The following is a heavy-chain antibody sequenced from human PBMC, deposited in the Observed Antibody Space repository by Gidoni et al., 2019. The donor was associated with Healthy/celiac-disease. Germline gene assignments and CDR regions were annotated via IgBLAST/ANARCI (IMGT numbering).Heavy chain of an antibody. CDR2: IKSKTDGGTT. V-gene: IGHV3-15*01. CDR3: TTDLVGATPSPFGY. Sequence: EVQLVESGGGLVKPGGSLRLSCAASGFTFSNAWMSWVRQAPGKGLEWVGRIKSKTDGGTTDYAAPVKGRFTISRDDSKNTLYLQMNSLKTEDTAVYYCTTDLVGATPSPFGYWGQGTLVTVSS. CDR1: GFTFSNAW. D-gene: IGHD1-26*01. J-gene: IGHJ4*02.